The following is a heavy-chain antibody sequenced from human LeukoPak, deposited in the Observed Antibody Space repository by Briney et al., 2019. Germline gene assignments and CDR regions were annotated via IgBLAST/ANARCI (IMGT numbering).Heavy chain of an antibody. D-gene: IGHD3-16*01. V-gene: IGHV3-7*01. CDR1: GFTFSNAW. CDR2: IKQDGSEK. J-gene: IGHJ6*02. CDR3: ARDTGEPYYYYYYGMDV. Sequence: GGSLRLSCAASGFTFSNAWMSWVRQAPGKGLEWVAHIKQDGSEKYYVDSVKGRFTISRDNAKNSLYLQMNSLRAEDTAVYYCARDTGEPYYYYYYGMDVWGQGTTVTVSS.